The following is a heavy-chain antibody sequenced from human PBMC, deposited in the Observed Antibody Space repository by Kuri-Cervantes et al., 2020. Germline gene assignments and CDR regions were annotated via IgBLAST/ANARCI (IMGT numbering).Heavy chain of an antibody. V-gene: IGHV3-66*03. CDR1: GYSFTSYW. D-gene: IGHD3-10*01. J-gene: IGHJ4*02. Sequence: GESLKISCKGSGYSFTSYWIGWVRQAPGKGLEWVSVIYSCGSTYYADSVKGRFTTSRDNSKNTLYRQMNNLRAEDTAVYYCAKDQGTGDVLYSDWGQGTLVTVSS. CDR3: AKDQGTGDVLYSD. CDR2: IYSCGST.